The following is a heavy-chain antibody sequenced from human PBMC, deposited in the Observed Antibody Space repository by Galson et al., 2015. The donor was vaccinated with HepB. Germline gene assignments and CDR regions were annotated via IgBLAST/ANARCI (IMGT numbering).Heavy chain of an antibody. CDR1: GYSFPSYW. V-gene: IGHV5-10-1*01. J-gene: IGHJ4*02. D-gene: IGHD2-15*01. CDR3: ARLVGVRLTSGGNLDY. Sequence: QSGAEVKKPGESLRISCKGSGYSFPSYWISWVRQMPGKGLEWMGRIDPSDSYTNYSPSFQGHVTISADKSISTAYLQWSSLKASDTAMYYCARLVGVRLTSGGNLDYWGQGTLVTVSS. CDR2: IDPSDSYT.